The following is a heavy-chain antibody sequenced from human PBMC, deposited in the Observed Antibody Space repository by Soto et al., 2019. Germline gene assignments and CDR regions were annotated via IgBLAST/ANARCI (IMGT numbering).Heavy chain of an antibody. D-gene: IGHD3-10*01. J-gene: IGHJ6*02. CDR3: ARDANYYGSGSLGYGMDV. CDR1: GGSFSGYY. CDR2: INHSGST. V-gene: IGHV4-34*01. Sequence: SETLSLTCAVYGGSFSGYYWSWIRQPPGKGLEWIGEINHSGSTNYNPSLKSRVTISVDTSKNQFSLELSSVTAADTAVYYCARDANYYGSGSLGYGMDVWGQGTTVT.